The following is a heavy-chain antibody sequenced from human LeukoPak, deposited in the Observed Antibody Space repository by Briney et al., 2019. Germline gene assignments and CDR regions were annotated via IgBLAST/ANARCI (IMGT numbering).Heavy chain of an antibody. J-gene: IGHJ4*02. CDR1: GGTFSSYA. V-gene: IGHV1-2*02. CDR3: ARQNYDSSGADY. Sequence: GASVKVSCKASGGTFSSYAISWVRQAPGQGLEWMGWINPNSGGTNYAQKFQGRVTMTRDTSISTAYMELSRLRSDDTAVYYCARQNYDSSGADYWGQGTLVTVSS. CDR2: INPNSGGT. D-gene: IGHD3-22*01.